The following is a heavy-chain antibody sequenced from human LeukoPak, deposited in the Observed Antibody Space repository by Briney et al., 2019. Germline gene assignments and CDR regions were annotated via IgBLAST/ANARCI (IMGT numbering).Heavy chain of an antibody. CDR3: ATPAGHAFLDFDY. V-gene: IGHV3-23*01. J-gene: IGHJ4*02. CDR2: ISGSGGST. Sequence: GGSLRLSCAASGLTVSGNYMSWVRQAPGKGLEWVSAISGSGGSTYYADSVKGRFTISRDNSKNTLYLQMNSLRAEDTAVYYCATPAGHAFLDFDYWGQGTLVTVSS. D-gene: IGHD6-13*01. CDR1: GLTVSGNY.